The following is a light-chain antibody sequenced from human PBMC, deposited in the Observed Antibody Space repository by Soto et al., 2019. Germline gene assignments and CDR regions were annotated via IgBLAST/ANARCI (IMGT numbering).Light chain of an antibody. CDR2: KAS. Sequence: DIQMTQSPSTLSASGGDRVTITCRASQSISSWLAWYQQKPGKAPNLLIYKASTLESGVPPRFSGSGSGTEFTLTISSLQPDDFATYYCQQYNSYSSITFGQGTRLELK. J-gene: IGKJ5*01. CDR3: QQYNSYSSIT. V-gene: IGKV1-5*03. CDR1: QSISSW.